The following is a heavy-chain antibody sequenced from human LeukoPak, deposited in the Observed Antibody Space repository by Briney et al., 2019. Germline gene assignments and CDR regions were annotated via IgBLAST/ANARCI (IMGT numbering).Heavy chain of an antibody. CDR1: GFTFSDYE. V-gene: IGHV3-48*03. J-gene: IGHJ4*02. CDR2: ISSSGTTI. Sequence: GGSLRLSCAASGFTFSDYEMTWVRQAPGKGLEWVAYISSSGTTIYYPDSVKGRFTISRDNARNSLFLQMNSLRAEDTAVYYCARVTGDQGDYFDYWGQGTLVTVSS. CDR3: ARVTGDQGDYFDY. D-gene: IGHD7-27*01.